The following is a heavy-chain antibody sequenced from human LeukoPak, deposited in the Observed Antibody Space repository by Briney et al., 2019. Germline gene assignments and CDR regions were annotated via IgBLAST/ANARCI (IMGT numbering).Heavy chain of an antibody. CDR1: GGTLSSSSYY. D-gene: IGHD3-3*01. Sequence: KPSETLSLTCTVSGGTLSSSSYYWSWIRQPPGKGLEWIGYIYYTGSTKYNPSLKSRVTMSVDTSKNQFSLKLSSVTAADTAVYYCAREVTYDFWKMGAFDIWGQGTMVTVSS. J-gene: IGHJ3*02. V-gene: IGHV4-61*01. CDR3: AREVTYDFWKMGAFDI. CDR2: IYYTGST.